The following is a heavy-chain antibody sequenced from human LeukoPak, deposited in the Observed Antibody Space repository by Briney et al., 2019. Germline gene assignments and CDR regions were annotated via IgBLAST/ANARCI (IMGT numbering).Heavy chain of an antibody. CDR1: GGTFSSYA. CDR3: AREGALGGMDV. V-gene: IGHV1-69*13. Sequence: GASVKVFCKASGGTFSSYAISWVRQASGQGLEWMGGIIPIFGTANYAQKFQGRVTITADESTSTAYLELSSLRAEDTAVYYCAREGALGGMDVWGQGTTVTVSS. J-gene: IGHJ6*02. CDR2: IIPIFGTA. D-gene: IGHD1-26*01.